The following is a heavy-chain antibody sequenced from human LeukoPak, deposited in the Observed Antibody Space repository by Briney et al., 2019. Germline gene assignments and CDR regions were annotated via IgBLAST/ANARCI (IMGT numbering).Heavy chain of an antibody. CDR2: ISSSSSYI. D-gene: IGHD2-15*01. Sequence: GGSLRLSCAASGFTFSSYSMNWVRQAPGKGLEWVSSISSSSSYIYYADSVKGRFTISRDNAKNSLYLQMNSLRAEDTAVYYCARGSGGINWKGDYWGQGTLVTVSS. CDR3: ARGSGGINWKGDY. J-gene: IGHJ4*02. CDR1: GFTFSSYS. V-gene: IGHV3-21*01.